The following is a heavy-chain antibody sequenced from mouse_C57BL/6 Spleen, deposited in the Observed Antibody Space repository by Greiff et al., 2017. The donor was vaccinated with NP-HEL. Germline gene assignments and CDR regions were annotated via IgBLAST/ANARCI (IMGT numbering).Heavy chain of an antibody. CDR3: ANYDGSLYYAMDY. CDR1: GYTFTSYW. Sequence: QVQLQQPGAELVKPGASVKLSCKASGYTFTSYWMHWVKQRPGQGLEWIGMIHPNSGSTNYNEKFKSKATLTVDKSSSTAYMQLSSLTSEDSAVYYCANYDGSLYYAMDYWGQGTSVTVAS. J-gene: IGHJ4*01. D-gene: IGHD1-1*01. V-gene: IGHV1-64*01. CDR2: IHPNSGST.